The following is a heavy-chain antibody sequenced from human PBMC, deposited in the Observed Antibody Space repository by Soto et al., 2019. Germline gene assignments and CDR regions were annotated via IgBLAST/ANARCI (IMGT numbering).Heavy chain of an antibody. V-gene: IGHV4-31*03. J-gene: IGHJ3*02. Sequence: PSXTLSLTCTVSGDSISSGGYYWSWIRQQPGKGLEWIGYIYYSGSTYYNPSLKSRVTISVDTSKNQFSLKLSSVTAADTAVYYCAREYYYDSSGYYYHAFDIWGQGTMVTVSS. CDR3: AREYYYDSSGYYYHAFDI. CDR2: IYYSGST. CDR1: GDSISSGGYY. D-gene: IGHD3-22*01.